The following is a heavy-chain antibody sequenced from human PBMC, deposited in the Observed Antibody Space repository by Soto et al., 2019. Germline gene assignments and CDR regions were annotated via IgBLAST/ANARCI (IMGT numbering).Heavy chain of an antibody. CDR2: ISVTGIGFDNT. V-gene: IGHV3-23*01. J-gene: IGHJ4*02. Sequence: SLRLSCAASRVTVNIYAMGWVRQAPGKGLEWVSTISVTGIGFDNTYYADSVKGRFTISRDNFKNTLYPQMNSLTAEDTAVYYCAKDRVEVAAFSGDFDSCGQGTLVTVSS. CDR3: AKDRVEVAAFSGDFDS. CDR1: RVTVNIYA. D-gene: IGHD6-19*01.